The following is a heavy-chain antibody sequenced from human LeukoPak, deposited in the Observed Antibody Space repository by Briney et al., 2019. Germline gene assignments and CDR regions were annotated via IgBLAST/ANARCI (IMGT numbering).Heavy chain of an antibody. Sequence: PGGPLRLPCAPSGFPFSSYPMHWVPRAPGRGREYVSAISSNGGSTYYANSVKGRFTISRDNSKNTLYLQMDSLRAEDMAVYYCARAGTVTTIPPNYWGQGTLVTVSS. V-gene: IGHV3-64*01. J-gene: IGHJ4*02. CDR1: GFPFSSYP. CDR2: ISSNGGST. CDR3: ARAGTVTTIPPNY. D-gene: IGHD4-17*01.